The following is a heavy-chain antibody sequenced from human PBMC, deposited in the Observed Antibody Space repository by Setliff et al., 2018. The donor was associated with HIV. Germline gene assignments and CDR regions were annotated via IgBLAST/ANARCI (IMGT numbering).Heavy chain of an antibody. CDR3: TTYRYYYDTTGVDY. Sequence: GGSLRLSCAASGFSFSHAWMSWVRQAPGKGLEWLGRIKSNADGGTTDYAAPVKGRFTISRDDSKNTLYLQMKSLKTEDTAVYYCTTYRYYYDTTGVDYWGQGTLVTVSS. CDR1: GFSFSHAW. D-gene: IGHD3-22*01. CDR2: IKSNADGGTT. V-gene: IGHV3-15*01. J-gene: IGHJ4*02.